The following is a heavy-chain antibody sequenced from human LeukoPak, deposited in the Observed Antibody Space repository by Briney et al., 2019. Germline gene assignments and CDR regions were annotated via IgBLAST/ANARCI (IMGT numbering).Heavy chain of an antibody. CDR2: ISMDGVNT. D-gene: IGHD5-18*01. J-gene: IGHJ4*02. CDR3: VKGRRRGYAYGTLES. CDR1: GFTFDYYP. Sequence: GGSLRLSCAASGFTFDYYPMYWVRHGPEKGLEWVSLISMDGVNTFYADSVKGRFTISRDNNKNSLYLQMNGLRTDDTGLYYCVKGRRRGYAYGTLESWGQGTLVTVSS. V-gene: IGHV3-43*01.